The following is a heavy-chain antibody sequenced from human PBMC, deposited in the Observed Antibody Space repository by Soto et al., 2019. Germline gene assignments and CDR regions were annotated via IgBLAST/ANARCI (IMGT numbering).Heavy chain of an antibody. V-gene: IGHV3-21*01. Sequence: GGSLRLSCVASGFTFSSYSMSWVRQAPGKGLEWVSCITSSSTYIYYADSVKGRFTISRDNAKKSLYLQMNSLRAEDTAVYYCASGGAARAPFDYWGQGTLVTVSS. CDR3: ASGGAARAPFDY. J-gene: IGHJ4*02. CDR1: GFTFSSYS. D-gene: IGHD6-6*01. CDR2: ITSSSTYI.